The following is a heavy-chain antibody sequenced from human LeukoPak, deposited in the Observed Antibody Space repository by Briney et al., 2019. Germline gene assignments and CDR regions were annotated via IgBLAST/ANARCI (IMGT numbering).Heavy chain of an antibody. CDR1: GYTFTGYY. D-gene: IGHD2-2*01. J-gene: IGHJ6*03. CDR2: INPNSGGT. CDR3: ARGYCSSTSCSLYYYYYYMDV. V-gene: IGHV1-2*02. Sequence: GASVKVSCKASGYTFTGYYMHWVRQAPGQGLEWMGWINPNSGGTNYAQKFQGRVTMTRDTSISTAYMELSRLRSDDTAVYYCARGYCSSTSCSLYYYYYYMDVWGKGTTVTVSS.